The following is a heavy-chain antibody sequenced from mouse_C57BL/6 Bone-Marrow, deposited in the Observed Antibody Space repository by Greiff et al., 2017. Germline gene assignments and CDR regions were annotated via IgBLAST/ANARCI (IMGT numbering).Heavy chain of an antibody. CDR2: IDPSDSYT. V-gene: IGHV1-69*01. D-gene: IGHD1-1*01. CDR3: AREPDYYGSSYDY. Sequence: QVQLQQPGAELVMPGASVKLSCKASGYTFTSYWMHWVKPRPGQGLEWIGEIDPSDSYTNYNQKFKGKSTLTVDKSSSTAYMQLSSLTSEDSAVYYCAREPDYYGSSYDYWGQGTTLTVSS. CDR1: GYTFTSYW. J-gene: IGHJ2*01.